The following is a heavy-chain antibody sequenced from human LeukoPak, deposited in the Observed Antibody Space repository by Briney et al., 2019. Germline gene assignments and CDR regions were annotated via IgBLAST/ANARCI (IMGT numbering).Heavy chain of an antibody. V-gene: IGHV1-2*02. CDR1: GYTFTGYY. CDR3: ARDPVVRVTGSIWDPQDDY. CDR2: INPNSGGT. J-gene: IGHJ4*02. Sequence: GASVKVSCKASGYTFTGYYMHWVRQAPGQGLEWMGWINPNSGGTNYAQKFQGRVTMTRDTSISTAYMELSRLRSDDTAVYYCARDPVVRVTGSIWDPQDDYWGQGTLVTVSS. D-gene: IGHD2-21*02.